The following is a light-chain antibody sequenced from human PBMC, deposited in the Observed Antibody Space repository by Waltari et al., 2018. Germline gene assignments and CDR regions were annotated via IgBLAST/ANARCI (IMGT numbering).Light chain of an antibody. CDR1: SGPSSSA. Sequence: QLVVTQSPSASASLGASVKLTCTLTSGPSSSAIAWHQQQPEKGPRYLLKVNTDGSHNKGDGIPDRFSGSSSGAERYLTISSLQSEDEADYYCQTWGTGIPKVFGGGTKLTVL. J-gene: IGLJ2*01. V-gene: IGLV4-69*01. CDR3: QTWGTGIPKV. CDR2: VNTDGSH.